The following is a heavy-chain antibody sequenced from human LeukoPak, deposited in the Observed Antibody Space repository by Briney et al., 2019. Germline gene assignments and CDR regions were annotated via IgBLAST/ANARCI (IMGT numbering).Heavy chain of an antibody. J-gene: IGHJ6*02. D-gene: IGHD6-13*01. V-gene: IGHV1-2*02. CDR2: INPNSGGT. CDR1: GYTFTGYY. Sequence: ASVKVSCKASGYTFTGYYMHWVRQAPGQGLEWMGWINPNSGGTNYAQKFQGRVTMTRDTSISTAYMELSRLRSDDTAVYYCARDPLGGEQQLYYYYYGMDVWGQGTTVTVSS. CDR3: ARDPLGGEQQLYYYYYGMDV.